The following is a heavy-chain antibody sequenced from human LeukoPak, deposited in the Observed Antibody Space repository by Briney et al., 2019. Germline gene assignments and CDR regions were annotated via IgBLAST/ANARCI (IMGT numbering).Heavy chain of an antibody. Sequence: GGSLRLSCAASGFTFSSYAMHWVRQAPGKGLEWVSYISSSGSTIYYADSVKGRFTISRDNAKKSLYLQMNSLRAEDTAVYYCARVVVVTATDAFDIWGQGTMVTVSS. CDR2: ISSSGSTI. J-gene: IGHJ3*02. CDR1: GFTFSSYA. V-gene: IGHV3-48*04. D-gene: IGHD2-21*02. CDR3: ARVVVVTATDAFDI.